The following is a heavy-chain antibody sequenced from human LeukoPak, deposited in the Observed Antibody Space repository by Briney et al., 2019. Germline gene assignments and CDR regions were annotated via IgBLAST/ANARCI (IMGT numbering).Heavy chain of an antibody. CDR2: IYYSGST. Sequence: SETLSLTCIVAGGFLSSYYWSWIRQPPGKGREWVGYIYYSGSTNNNPSLKSRLPISQDTSKNQLSRNLSSVTAADTAVYYCARRALLYSSGWYYFGYWGQGTLVTVSS. CDR3: ARRALLYSSGWYYFGY. V-gene: IGHV4-59*01. D-gene: IGHD6-19*01. J-gene: IGHJ4*02. CDR1: GGFLSSYY.